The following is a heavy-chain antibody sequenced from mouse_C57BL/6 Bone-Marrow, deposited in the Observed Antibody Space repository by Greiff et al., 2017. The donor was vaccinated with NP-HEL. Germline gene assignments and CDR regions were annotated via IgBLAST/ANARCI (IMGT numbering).Heavy chain of an antibody. CDR3: TRPVRGWFAY. CDR2: IDPETGGT. D-gene: IGHD1-1*01. V-gene: IGHV1-15*01. CDR1: GYTFTDYE. J-gene: IGHJ3*01. Sequence: VHLVESGAELVRPGASVTLSCKASGYTFTDYEMHWVKQTPVHGLEWIGAIDPETGGTAYNQKFKGKAILTADKSSSTAYMELRSLTSEDSAVYYCTRPVRGWFAYWGQGTLVTVSA.